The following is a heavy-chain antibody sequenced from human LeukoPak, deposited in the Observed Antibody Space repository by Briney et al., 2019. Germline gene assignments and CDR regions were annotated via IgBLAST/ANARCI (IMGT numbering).Heavy chain of an antibody. CDR3: AREDELRGYWFDP. CDR2: ISGSGGNT. CDR1: GFTFSSYW. V-gene: IGHV3-23*01. Sequence: GGSLRLSCAASGFTFSSYWMSWVRQAPGKGLEWVSAISGSGGNTYYADSVKGRFAISRDNSKNTLYLQMNSLRAEDTAVYYCAREDELRGYWFDPWGQGTLVTVSS. J-gene: IGHJ5*02. D-gene: IGHD4-23*01.